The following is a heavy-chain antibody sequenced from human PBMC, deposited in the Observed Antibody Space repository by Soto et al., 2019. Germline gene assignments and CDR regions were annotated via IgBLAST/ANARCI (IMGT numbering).Heavy chain of an antibody. CDR3: AKEKDRSFDY. CDR2: ITWDAGSA. Sequence: EVQLVVSGGLVVRPGGSLRLSCAGSGFTFDDHTMHWVRQAPGKGLEWVSLITWDAGSAFYADSVRGRFTISRDNSKNSLYLQMNSLRTEASALYYCAKEKDRSFDYWGRGTPVTVSS. V-gene: IGHV3-43*01. CDR1: GFTFDDHT. J-gene: IGHJ4*02.